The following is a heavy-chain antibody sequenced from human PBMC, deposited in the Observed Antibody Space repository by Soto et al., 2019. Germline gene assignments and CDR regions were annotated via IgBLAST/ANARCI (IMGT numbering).Heavy chain of an antibody. J-gene: IGHJ4*02. V-gene: IGHV3-23*01. CDR3: AKGIQWELPFDC. CDR2: ISSSRGST. D-gene: IGHD1-26*01. CDR1: GFTFSSYA. Sequence: EVQLLESGGDLVQPGGSLRLSCAASGFTFSSYAMSWVRQAPGKGLEWVSAISSSRGSTYYADSVKGRFTISSDKTKNRLYLQMNGLRAEDTALDECAKGIQWELPFDCWGRGPLVTVCS.